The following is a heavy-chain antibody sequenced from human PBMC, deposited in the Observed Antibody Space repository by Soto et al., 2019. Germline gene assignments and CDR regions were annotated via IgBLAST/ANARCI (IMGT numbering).Heavy chain of an antibody. CDR2: IYSSGSK. D-gene: IGHD3-22*01. V-gene: IGHV4-39*02. J-gene: IGHJ3*01. Sequence: QLQLQESGPGLLKPSETLSLTCNVSGGSITSDSYYWVWIRQPPGKGLEWIGSIYSSGSKYYNPSLKSRLTIALDTSKNHFSLKLTSVTAADTAVHYCATPTMMTAMSRAFHFWGQGTVVTVSS. CDR3: ATPTMMTAMSRAFHF. CDR1: GGSITSDSYY.